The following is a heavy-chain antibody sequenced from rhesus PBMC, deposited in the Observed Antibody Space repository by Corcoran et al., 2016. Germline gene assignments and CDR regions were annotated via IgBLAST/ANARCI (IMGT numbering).Heavy chain of an antibody. CDR2: ISGSGGSN. CDR3: AREPDSGSGCDY. J-gene: IGHJ4*01. D-gene: IGHD6-25*01. Sequence: QLQLQESGPGLVKPSETLSLTCAVSGGSISSNYWSWIRQPPGKGLEWIGRISGSGGSNDYNHALKSRVTNSTDTSKNQLSLKRSAVTAADTAVYYCAREPDSGSGCDYWGQGVLVTVSS. CDR1: GGSISSNY. V-gene: IGHV4-173*01.